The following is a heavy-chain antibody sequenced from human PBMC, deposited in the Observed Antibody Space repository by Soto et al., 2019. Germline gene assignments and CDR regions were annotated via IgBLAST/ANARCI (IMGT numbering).Heavy chain of an antibody. Sequence: QVQLVQSGAEVKKPGSSVKVSCKASGGTFSSYAFSWVRQAPGQGPEWMGGIIPVFGATNYAQRFQGRVTITADASTRTADMDLSSLKSEDTAVYYCAGSPEWSYALSQLVITTFGFYWGPGTVVIVSP. V-gene: IGHV1-69*01. CDR1: GGTFSSYA. J-gene: IGHJ4*02. D-gene: IGHD3-22*01. CDR2: IIPVFGAT. CDR3: AGSPEWSYALSQLVITTFGFY.